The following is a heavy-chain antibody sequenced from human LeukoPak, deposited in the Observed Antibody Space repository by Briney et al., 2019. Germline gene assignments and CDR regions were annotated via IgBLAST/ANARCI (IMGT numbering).Heavy chain of an antibody. Sequence: ASVKVSCKASGGTFNSYTISWVRQAPGQGLEWMGRIIPIFGTANYAQKFQGRVTITTDESTSTAYMELSSLRSEDTAVYYCARGIEDTAMVTIAFDIWGQGQWSPSLQ. D-gene: IGHD5-18*01. CDR1: GGTFNSYT. CDR3: ARGIEDTAMVTIAFDI. J-gene: IGHJ3*02. V-gene: IGHV1-69*05. CDR2: IIPIFGTA.